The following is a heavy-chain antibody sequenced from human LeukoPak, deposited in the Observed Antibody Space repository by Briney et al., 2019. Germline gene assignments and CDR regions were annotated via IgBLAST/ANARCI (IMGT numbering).Heavy chain of an antibody. CDR3: ALRGRDTAMGDYCYYGMDV. CDR1: GYTFTSYG. J-gene: IGHJ6*02. D-gene: IGHD5-18*01. V-gene: IGHV1-18*01. Sequence: ASVKVSCKASGYTFTSYGISWVRQAPGQGLEWMGWISAYNGNTNYAQKPQGRVTMTTDTSTSTAYMELRSLRSDDTAVYYCALRGRDTAMGDYCYYGMDVWGQGTTVTVSS. CDR2: ISAYNGNT.